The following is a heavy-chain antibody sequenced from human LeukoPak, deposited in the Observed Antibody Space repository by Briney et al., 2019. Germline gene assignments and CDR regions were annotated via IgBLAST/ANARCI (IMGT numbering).Heavy chain of an antibody. CDR3: ATTVTTQPYFDL. D-gene: IGHD4-17*01. CDR1: GYTFTSYY. V-gene: IGHV1-46*01. Sequence: GASVKVSCKASGYTFTSYYMHWVRQAPGQGLEWMGIINPSGGSTSYAQKFQGRVTMTRDTSTSTVYMELSSLRSGDTAVYYCATTVTTQPYFDLWGRGTLVTVSS. CDR2: INPSGGST. J-gene: IGHJ2*01.